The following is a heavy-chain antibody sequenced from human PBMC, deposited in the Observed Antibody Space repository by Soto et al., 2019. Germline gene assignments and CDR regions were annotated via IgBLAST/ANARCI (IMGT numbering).Heavy chain of an antibody. Sequence: PSETLSLTCAVSGASIRSYHWSFLRQPAGKGLEWIGRIQHTGNTNYNPSLKSRVTMSADMSKNQISLKMTSVTAADTAVYFCAKDVSSRRWFDPWGQGVRLTVSS. CDR2: IQHTGNT. CDR1: GASIRSYH. J-gene: IGHJ5*02. D-gene: IGHD3-16*01. V-gene: IGHV4-4*07. CDR3: AKDVSSRRWFDP.